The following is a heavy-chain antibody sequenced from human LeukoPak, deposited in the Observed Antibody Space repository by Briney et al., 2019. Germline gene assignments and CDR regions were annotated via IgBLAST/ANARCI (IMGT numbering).Heavy chain of an antibody. D-gene: IGHD3-10*01. J-gene: IGHJ4*02. Sequence: SETLSLTCTVSGGSISSYYWSWIRQPAGKGLEWIGRIYTSGSTNYNPSLKSRVTMSVDTSKNQFSLQLSSVTAADTAVYYCARDFYYGSGSYPDYWGQGTLVTVSS. CDR3: ARDFYYGSGSYPDY. CDR2: IYTSGST. V-gene: IGHV4-4*07. CDR1: GGSISSYY.